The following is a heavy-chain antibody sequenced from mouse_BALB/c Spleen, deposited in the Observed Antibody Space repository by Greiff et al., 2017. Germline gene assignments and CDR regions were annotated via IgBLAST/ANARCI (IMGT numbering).Heavy chain of an antibody. CDR3: ARETYGSSYLYAMDY. D-gene: IGHD1-1*01. CDR1: GFSLTSYG. J-gene: IGHJ4*01. V-gene: IGHV2-9*02. CDR2: IWAGGST. Sequence: QVQLQQSGPGLVAPSQSLSITCTVSGFSLTSYGVHWVRQPPGKGLEWLGVIWAGGSTNYNSALMSRLSISKDNSKSQVFLKMNSLRTDDTAMYYCARETYGSSYLYAMDYWGQGTSVTVSS.